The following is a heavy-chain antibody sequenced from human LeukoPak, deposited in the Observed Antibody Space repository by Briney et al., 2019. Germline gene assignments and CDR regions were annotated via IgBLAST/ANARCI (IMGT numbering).Heavy chain of an antibody. Sequence: GGSLRLSCAASGFTFSSYAMSWVRQAPGKGLEWVSGISGSGGSTYYADSVKGRFTISRDKSKNTLYLQMNSLRAEDTAVYHCAKNTAMVASNFDYWGQGTLVTVSS. J-gene: IGHJ4*02. D-gene: IGHD5-18*01. CDR3: AKNTAMVASNFDY. V-gene: IGHV3-23*01. CDR2: ISGSGGST. CDR1: GFTFSSYA.